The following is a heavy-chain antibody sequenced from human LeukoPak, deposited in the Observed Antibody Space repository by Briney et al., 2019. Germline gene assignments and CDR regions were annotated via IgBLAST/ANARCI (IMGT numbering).Heavy chain of an antibody. D-gene: IGHD3-16*01. J-gene: IGHJ4*02. CDR1: GFSLSTSGMC. V-gene: IGHV2-70*11. Sequence: KSGPALVKPPHTLTLTCTFSGFSLSTSGMCVTWIRQPPGKALEWLARIDWDDDKYYSTSLKTRLTISKDTSKNQVVLTMTNMDPVDTATYYCARMSPRFIDFWDQGTLVTVSS. CDR3: ARMSPRFIDF. CDR2: IDWDDDK.